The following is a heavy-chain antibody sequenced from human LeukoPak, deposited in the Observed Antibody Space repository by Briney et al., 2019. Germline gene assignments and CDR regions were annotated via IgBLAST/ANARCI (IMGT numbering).Heavy chain of an antibody. CDR1: GCSISRGGYY. Sequence: SETLSLTCTVSGCSISRGGYYWSWIRQHPGKGLEGIGYIYYSGSTYYNPSLKSRVTISVDTSKDQFSLKLSSVTAADTAVYYCARDHFGDYGFDYWGQGTLVTVSS. J-gene: IGHJ4*02. V-gene: IGHV4-31*03. D-gene: IGHD4-17*01. CDR2: IYYSGST. CDR3: ARDHFGDYGFDY.